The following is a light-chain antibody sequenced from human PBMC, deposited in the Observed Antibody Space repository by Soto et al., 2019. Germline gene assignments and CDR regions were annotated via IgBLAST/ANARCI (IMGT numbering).Light chain of an antibody. CDR1: SSDVGGYNY. J-gene: IGLJ3*02. V-gene: IGLV2-8*01. CDR3: SSYAGSNTWV. CDR2: DVS. Sequence: QSVLTQPPSASGSPGQSVTISCTGTSSDVGGYNYVSWYRQHPGKAPKVMIYDVSTRPSGVPDRFSGSKSGNTASLTVSGLQAEYEADYYCSSYAGSNTWVFGGGTKVTVL.